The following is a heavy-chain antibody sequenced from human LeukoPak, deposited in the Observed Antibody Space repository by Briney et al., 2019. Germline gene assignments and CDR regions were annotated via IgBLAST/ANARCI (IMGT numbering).Heavy chain of an antibody. Sequence: GESLKISCAASGFTVSSNYMSWVRQAPGKGLEWVSVIYSGGSTYYADSVKGRFTISRDNSKNTLYLQMNSLRAEDTAVYYCASGNREAAFDIWGQGTMVTVSS. CDR1: GFTVSSNY. J-gene: IGHJ3*02. CDR3: ASGNREAAFDI. D-gene: IGHD1/OR15-1a*01. V-gene: IGHV3-66*02. CDR2: IYSGGST.